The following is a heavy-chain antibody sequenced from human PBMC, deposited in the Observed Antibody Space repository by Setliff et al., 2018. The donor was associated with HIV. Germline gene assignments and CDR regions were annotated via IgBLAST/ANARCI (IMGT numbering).Heavy chain of an antibody. D-gene: IGHD4-17*01. J-gene: IGHJ3*02. CDR1: GGSMNSGGYY. CDR2: IYASGSP. CDR3: ARVFHSLPTGLNDPFDM. Sequence: SETLSLTCTVSGGSMNSGGYYWTWIRQHPGKGLEWIGYIYASGSPDYNPSLESRVTISSATSKNQFSLKLKSVTGADTAVYYCARVFHSLPTGLNDPFDMWGQGTLVTVSS. V-gene: IGHV4-31*03.